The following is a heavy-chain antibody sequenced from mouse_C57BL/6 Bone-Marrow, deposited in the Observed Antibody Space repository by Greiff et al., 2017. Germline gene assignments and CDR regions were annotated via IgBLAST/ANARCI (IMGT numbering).Heavy chain of an antibody. CDR1: GYTFTDYN. CDR3: ARGVGGPYYFDY. J-gene: IGHJ2*01. V-gene: IGHV1-18*01. CDR2: INPNTGGT. Sequence: VQLQQSGPELVKPGASVKIPCKASGYTFTDYNMDWVKQSHGKSLEWIGDINPNTGGTIYNQKFKGKATLTVDKSSSTAYMELRSLTSEDTAVYYCARGVGGPYYFDYWGQGTTLTVSS. D-gene: IGHD3-3*01.